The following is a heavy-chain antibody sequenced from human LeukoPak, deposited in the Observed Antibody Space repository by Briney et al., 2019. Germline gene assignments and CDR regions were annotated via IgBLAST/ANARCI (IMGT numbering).Heavy chain of an antibody. CDR2: ISSSSSTI. CDR3: TRVLYSSGWYGDHY. D-gene: IGHD6-19*01. CDR1: GFTFSTYS. Sequence: SGGSLRLSCAASGFTFSTYSMNWVRQAPGRGLEWVSYISSSSSTIYYADSVKGRFTISRDNAKNSLYQQMNSLRAEDTAVYYCTRVLYSSGWYGDHYWGQGTLVTVSS. V-gene: IGHV3-48*01. J-gene: IGHJ4*02.